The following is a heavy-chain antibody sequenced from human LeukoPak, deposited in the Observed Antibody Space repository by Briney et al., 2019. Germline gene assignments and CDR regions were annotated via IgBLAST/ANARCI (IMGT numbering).Heavy chain of an antibody. CDR3: ARDNSVGDNAWWFDP. Sequence: ASVKVSCKASGYTFTSYYTHWVRQAPGQGLEWMGLINPTGGSTGYAQKFQGRVTMTRDMSTSTDYMELSSLRSEDTAIYYCARDNSVGDNAWWFDPWGQGTLVTVSS. V-gene: IGHV1-46*01. CDR1: GYTFTSYY. D-gene: IGHD1-26*01. J-gene: IGHJ5*02. CDR2: INPTGGST.